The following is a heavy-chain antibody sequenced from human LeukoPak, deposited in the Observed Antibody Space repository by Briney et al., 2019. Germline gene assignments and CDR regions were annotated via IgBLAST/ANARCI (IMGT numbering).Heavy chain of an antibody. CDR1: GYTFTGYY. Sequence: ASVKVSCKASGYTFTGYYMHWVRQAPGQGLEWMGWINPNSGGTNYAQKFQGRVTMTRDTSISTAYMELSRLRSDDTAVYYCARVQGTLTYCTTISCYDMDYWGQGTLVTVSS. J-gene: IGHJ4*02. CDR3: ARVQGTLTYCTTISCYDMDY. D-gene: IGHD2-8*01. CDR2: INPNSGGT. V-gene: IGHV1-2*02.